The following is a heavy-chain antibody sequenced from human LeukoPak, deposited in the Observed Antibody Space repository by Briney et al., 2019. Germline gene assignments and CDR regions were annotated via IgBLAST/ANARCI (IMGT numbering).Heavy chain of an antibody. V-gene: IGHV3-30*02. CDR3: ARLFAGVTTFDY. Sequence: GGSLRLACAASGFTFSSYGMHWVRQAPGKGLEWVAFIRYDGSNKYYADSVKGRFTISRDNARNSLYLQMNSLRVEDTAVYYCARLFAGVTTFDYWGQGALVTVSS. J-gene: IGHJ4*02. D-gene: IGHD1-1*01. CDR2: IRYDGSNK. CDR1: GFTFSSYG.